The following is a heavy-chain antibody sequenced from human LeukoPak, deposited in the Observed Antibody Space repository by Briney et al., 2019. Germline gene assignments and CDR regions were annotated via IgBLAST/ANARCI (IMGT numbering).Heavy chain of an antibody. J-gene: IGHJ4*02. V-gene: IGHV3-23*01. CDR2: ISGSGSST. Sequence: PGGSLRLSCAASGFTFSNYDMGWVRQAPGEGLEWVSSISGSGSSTYYADSVKGRFTISRDNPKNAQYLQMSSLRAEDTVVYYCAKAIAATGRWWIFDYWGQGTLVTVSS. CDR1: GFTFSNYD. CDR3: AKAIAATGRWWIFDY. D-gene: IGHD6-13*01.